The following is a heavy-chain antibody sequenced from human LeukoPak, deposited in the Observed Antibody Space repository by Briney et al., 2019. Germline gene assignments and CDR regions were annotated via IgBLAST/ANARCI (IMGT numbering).Heavy chain of an antibody. D-gene: IGHD2-2*01. CDR3: ATAPGQYCSSTSCLGRLIDI. V-gene: IGHV1-46*01. CDR1: GYTFTSYY. CDR2: INPSGGST. J-gene: IGHJ3*02. Sequence: VASVKVSCKASGYTFTSYYMHWVRQAPGQGLEWMGIINPSGGSTSYAQKFQGRVTMTEDTSTDTAYMELSSLRSEDTAVYYCATAPGQYCSSTSCLGRLIDIWGQGTMVTVSS.